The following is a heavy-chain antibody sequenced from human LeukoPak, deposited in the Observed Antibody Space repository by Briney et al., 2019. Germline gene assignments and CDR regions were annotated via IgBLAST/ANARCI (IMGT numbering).Heavy chain of an antibody. CDR2: MNPNSGNT. J-gene: IGHJ4*02. D-gene: IGHD3-9*01. CDR1: GYTFTSYD. Sequence: ASVKVSCKASGYTFTSYDINWVRQATGQGLEWMGWMNPNSGNTGYAQKFQGRVTITRNTSISTAYMELSSLRSEDTAVYYCAIMGENYDILTGWPGDYWGQGTLVTVSS. CDR3: AIMGENYDILTGWPGDY. V-gene: IGHV1-8*03.